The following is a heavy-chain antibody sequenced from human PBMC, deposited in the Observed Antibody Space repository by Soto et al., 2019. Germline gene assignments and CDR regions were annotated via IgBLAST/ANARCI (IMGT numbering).Heavy chain of an antibody. V-gene: IGHV3-23*01. Sequence: EVQLLESGGGLVRPGGSLRLSCAASGFTFSSYAMSWVRQAPGKGLEWVSAISGSGGSTYYADSVKGRFTISRDNSKNTLYLQMNSLRAEDTAVYYCAKTIYGDYGPGNDYWGQGTLVTVSS. J-gene: IGHJ4*02. CDR3: AKTIYGDYGPGNDY. CDR1: GFTFSSYA. CDR2: ISGSGGST. D-gene: IGHD4-17*01.